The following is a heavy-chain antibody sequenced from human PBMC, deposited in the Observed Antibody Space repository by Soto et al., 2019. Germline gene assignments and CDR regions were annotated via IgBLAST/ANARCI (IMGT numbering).Heavy chain of an antibody. D-gene: IGHD5-12*01. CDR3: SRYSGYVVFDY. V-gene: IGHV4-39*01. J-gene: IGHJ4*02. Sequence: QLQLQESGPGLVKPSETLSLTCTVSGGSISSSSYYWGWIRQPPGKGLEWIGSIYYSGSTYYNPSLKSRVTISVDTSKNQFSLKLSSVTAADTAVYYCSRYSGYVVFDYWGQGTLVTFSS. CDR2: IYYSGST. CDR1: GGSISSSSYY.